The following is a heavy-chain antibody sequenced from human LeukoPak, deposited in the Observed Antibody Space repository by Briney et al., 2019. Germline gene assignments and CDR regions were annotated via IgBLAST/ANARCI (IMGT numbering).Heavy chain of an antibody. CDR3: ARDLLGWEIHYFAN. V-gene: IGHV3-20*04. J-gene: IGHJ4*02. CDR2: INCNGGST. CDR1: GFTFDDYG. Sequence: GGSLRLSCAASGFTFDDYGMSWVRQAPGKGLEWVSGINCNGGSTGYADSVKGRFTISRDNAKNSLCLEMNNLRAEDTAVYYCARDLLGWEIHYFANWGQGTLVTVSS. D-gene: IGHD1-26*01.